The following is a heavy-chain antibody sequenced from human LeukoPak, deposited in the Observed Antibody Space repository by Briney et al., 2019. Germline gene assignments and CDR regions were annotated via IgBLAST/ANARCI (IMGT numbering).Heavy chain of an antibody. Sequence: PGGSLRLSCVASGFTFSSYWMHWVRQAPGKGLVWVSRINSDGSSTSYADPVKGRFTISRDNAKNTLYLQMNSLRAEDTAVYYCARVTPYYGSGSYSEPIDYWGQGTLVTVSS. CDR2: INSDGSST. CDR1: GFTFSSYW. V-gene: IGHV3-74*01. CDR3: ARVTPYYGSGSYSEPIDY. J-gene: IGHJ4*02. D-gene: IGHD3-10*01.